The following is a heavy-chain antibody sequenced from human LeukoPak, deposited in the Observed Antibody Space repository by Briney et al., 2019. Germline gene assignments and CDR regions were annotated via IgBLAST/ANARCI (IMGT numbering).Heavy chain of an antibody. D-gene: IGHD1-26*01. CDR3: AREKGELLNFDY. CDR2: ISSSSSYI. V-gene: IGHV3-21*01. CDR1: GFTFSSYS. J-gene: IGHJ4*02. Sequence: PGGSLRLSCAASGFTFSSYSMNWVRQAPGKGLEWVSSISSSSSYIYYADSVKGRFTISRDNAKNSLYLQMNSLRAEDTAVYYCAREKGELLNFDYWGQGTLVTVSS.